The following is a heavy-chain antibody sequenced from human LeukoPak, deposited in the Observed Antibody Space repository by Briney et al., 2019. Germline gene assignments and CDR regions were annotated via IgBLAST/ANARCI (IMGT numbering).Heavy chain of an antibody. J-gene: IGHJ4*02. Sequence: SETLSLTCTVSGGSISSYYWSWIRQPPGKGLEWIGYIYYSGSTNYNPSLKSRVTISVDTSKNQFSLKLSSVTAADTAVYYCARVLVKRVIFDYWGQGTLVTVSS. D-gene: IGHD3-3*01. CDR2: IYYSGST. V-gene: IGHV4-59*01. CDR1: GGSISSYY. CDR3: ARVLVKRVIFDY.